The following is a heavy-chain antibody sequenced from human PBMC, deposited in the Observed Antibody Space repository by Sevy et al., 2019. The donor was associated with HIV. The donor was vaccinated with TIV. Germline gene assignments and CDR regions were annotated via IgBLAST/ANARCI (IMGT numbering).Heavy chain of an antibody. Sequence: GGSLRLSCAASGFAFSSYDMHWVRQAPGKGLEWVLYITSSGTTINYAGSVKGRFTISRDNAKNSLYLQMNSLRVEDTAVYYCARDLPPSATIVPHFDYWGQGTLVTVSS. J-gene: IGHJ4*02. D-gene: IGHD1-26*01. CDR3: ARDLPPSATIVPHFDY. CDR1: GFAFSSYD. CDR2: ITSSGTTI. V-gene: IGHV3-48*03.